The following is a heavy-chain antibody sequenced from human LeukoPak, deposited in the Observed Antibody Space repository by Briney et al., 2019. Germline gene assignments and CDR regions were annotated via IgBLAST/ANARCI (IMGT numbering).Heavy chain of an antibody. Sequence: SLRLSCAASGFTFDDYAMHWVRQAPGKGLEWVSGISWNSGTIGYADSVKGRFTISRDNAKNFLYLQMNSLRAEDTAFYYCAKDADSSGYYHFDYWGRGTLVTVSS. J-gene: IGHJ4*02. V-gene: IGHV3-9*01. D-gene: IGHD3-22*01. CDR3: AKDADSSGYYHFDY. CDR1: GFTFDDYA. CDR2: ISWNSGTI.